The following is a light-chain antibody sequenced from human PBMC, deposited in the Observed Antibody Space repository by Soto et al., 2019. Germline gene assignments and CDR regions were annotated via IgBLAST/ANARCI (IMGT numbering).Light chain of an antibody. Sequence: QSVLTQHAAVSGSPGQSITISCTGTSGDIGSYNRVSWYQQHPGKAPKHIIYEVTDRPSGVSNRFSGSKSGNTDSLTISGLQAEDEAEYYCSSYTNIDTRACVFGTGTKVTGL. V-gene: IGLV2-14*01. J-gene: IGLJ1*01. CDR3: SSYTNIDTRACV. CDR1: SGDIGSYNR. CDR2: EVT.